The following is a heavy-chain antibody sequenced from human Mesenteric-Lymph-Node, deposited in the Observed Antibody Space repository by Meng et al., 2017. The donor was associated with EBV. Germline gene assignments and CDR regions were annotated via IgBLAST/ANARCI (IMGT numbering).Heavy chain of an antibody. V-gene: IGHV4-61*01. Sequence: VPLKESGPGQVQPSETLSLTCSVSGDSVSSRSYYWVWIRQPPGKGLEWIGYIDYSGSTTYKPSLKSRVTMSLDTSKNQFSLRLSSVTAADTAVYYCAREAVGATVDHWGQGTLVTVSS. CDR3: AREAVGATVDH. D-gene: IGHD1-26*01. CDR1: GDSVSSRSYY. J-gene: IGHJ4*02. CDR2: IDYSGST.